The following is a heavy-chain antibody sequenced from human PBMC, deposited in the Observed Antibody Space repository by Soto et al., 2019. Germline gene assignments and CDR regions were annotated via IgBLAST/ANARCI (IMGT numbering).Heavy chain of an antibody. J-gene: IGHJ4*02. CDR3: AKARGRYDIDF. V-gene: IGHV3-23*01. CDR1: GFTFNNYP. CDR2: ISAGGDKT. Sequence: PGGSLRLSCATSGFTFNNYPMNWVRQAPGEGLSWVSAISAGGDKTYYADSVKGRFTISRDNLRNTLYLHMNSLRAEDTAVYYCAKARGRYDIDFWGQGTLVTVSS. D-gene: IGHD5-12*01.